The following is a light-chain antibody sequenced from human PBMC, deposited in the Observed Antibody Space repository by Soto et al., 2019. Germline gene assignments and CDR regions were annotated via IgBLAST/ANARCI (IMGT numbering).Light chain of an antibody. CDR1: QSVSSDH. Sequence: IVLTQSPGTLSLSPGERGTLTSRASQSVSSDHFAWYQQKPGQAPRLLIYGASSRATGIPDRFSGSGSGTDFTLTISRLEPEDFAVYYCQQYGSSPLTFGGGTKVDIK. CDR2: GAS. CDR3: QQYGSSPLT. J-gene: IGKJ4*01. V-gene: IGKV3-20*01.